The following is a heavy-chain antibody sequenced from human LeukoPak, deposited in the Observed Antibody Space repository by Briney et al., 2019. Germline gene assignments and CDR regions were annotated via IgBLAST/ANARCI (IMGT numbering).Heavy chain of an antibody. J-gene: IGHJ4*02. V-gene: IGHV1-69*13. CDR2: IIPIFGTA. D-gene: IGHD5-18*01. CDR1: GGTFSSYA. Sequence: SVKVSCKASGGTFSSYAISWVRQAPGQELEWMGGIIPIFGTANYAQKFQGRVTITADESTSTAYMELSSLRSEDTAVYYCASARGYSYGLIDYWGQGTLVTVSS. CDR3: ASARGYSYGLIDY.